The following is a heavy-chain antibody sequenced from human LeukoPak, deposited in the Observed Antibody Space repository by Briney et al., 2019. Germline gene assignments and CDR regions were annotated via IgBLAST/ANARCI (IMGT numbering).Heavy chain of an antibody. CDR1: GYSISSGYY. J-gene: IGHJ4*02. CDR2: IYHSGST. Sequence: SETLSLTCAVSGYSISSGYYWGWIRQPPGKGLDWIGSIYHSGSTYYNPSLKSRVTISVDTSKNQFSLKLSSVTAADTAVYYCASIRLGYCSSTSCSRWGYYFDYWGQGTLVTVSS. D-gene: IGHD2-2*01. CDR3: ASIRLGYCSSTSCSRWGYYFDY. V-gene: IGHV4-38-2*01.